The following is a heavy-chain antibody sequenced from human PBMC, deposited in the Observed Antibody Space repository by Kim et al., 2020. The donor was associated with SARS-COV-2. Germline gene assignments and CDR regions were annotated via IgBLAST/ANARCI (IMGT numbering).Heavy chain of an antibody. CDR3: ARGFPVRRSHSFDL. Sequence: SETLSLTCAVYGGSFSGYYWSWIRQPPGKGLEWIGEINHSGSTNYNPSLKSRVTISVDTSKNQFSLKLSSVTAADTAVYYCARGFPVRRSHSFDLWGRGT. J-gene: IGHJ2*01. CDR1: GGSFSGYY. CDR2: INHSGST. V-gene: IGHV4-34*01.